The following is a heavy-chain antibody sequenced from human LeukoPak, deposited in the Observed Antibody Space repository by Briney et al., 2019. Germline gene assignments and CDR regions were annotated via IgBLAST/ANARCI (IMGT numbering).Heavy chain of an antibody. CDR2: IYYSGGN. CDR1: GGSICSSGYY. J-gene: IGHJ4*02. Sequence: SETLSLTCTVSGGSICSSGYYWGWIRQPPGKGLEWIGSIYYSGGNYYNPSLNSRVTISVDTSKNQFSLRLSSVTAADTAVYYCARGPYYFDSWGPGTLVTVSS. CDR3: ARGPYYFDS. V-gene: IGHV4-39*07.